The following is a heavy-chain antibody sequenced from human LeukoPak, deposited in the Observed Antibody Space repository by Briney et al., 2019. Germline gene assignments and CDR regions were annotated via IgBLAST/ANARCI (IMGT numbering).Heavy chain of an antibody. CDR3: ARDDPSSQY. J-gene: IGHJ4*02. Sequence: SETLSLTCTVSGGSISSSSYYWGWIRQPPGKGLEWIGSIYYSGSTYYNPSLKSRVTISVDTSKNQFSLKLSSVPAADTAVYYCARDDPSSQYWGQGTLVTVSS. D-gene: IGHD2-2*01. CDR2: IYYSGST. V-gene: IGHV4-39*07. CDR1: GGSISSSSYY.